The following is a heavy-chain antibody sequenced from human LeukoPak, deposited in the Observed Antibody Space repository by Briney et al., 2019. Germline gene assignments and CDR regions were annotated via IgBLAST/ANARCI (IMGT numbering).Heavy chain of an antibody. J-gene: IGHJ4*02. Sequence: PSQTLSLTCAVSGGSISSGGFSWSWIRQPPGKGLEWIGYMYFTGNTYYNPSLKSRVTISVDTSKNQFSLKLSSVTAADTAVYYCARGFRRWRPAFDYWGQGTLVTVSS. CDR2: MYFTGNT. D-gene: IGHD4-23*01. CDR3: ARGFRRWRPAFDY. CDR1: GGSISSGGFS. V-gene: IGHV4-30-4*07.